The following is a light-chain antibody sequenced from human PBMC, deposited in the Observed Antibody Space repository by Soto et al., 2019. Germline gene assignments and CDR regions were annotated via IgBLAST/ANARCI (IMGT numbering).Light chain of an antibody. J-gene: IGKJ1*01. Sequence: EIVMTQSPATLSVSPGERVTLSCRASQSVSSNLAWFQQKPGQAPRLLIYGASTRATGIPATFSGSGSGTEFTLTISSLQSEDFAVYYCQQYNDRPGTFGQGTKVDIK. V-gene: IGKV3-15*01. CDR2: GAS. CDR3: QQYNDRPGT. CDR1: QSVSSN.